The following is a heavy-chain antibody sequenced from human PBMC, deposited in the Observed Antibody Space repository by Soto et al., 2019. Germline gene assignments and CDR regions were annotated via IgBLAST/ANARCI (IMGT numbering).Heavy chain of an antibody. Sequence: GASVKVSCKASGYTFTSYDINWVRQATGQGLEWMGWMNPNSGNTGYAQKFQGRVTMTRNTSISTAYMELSSLRSEDTAVYYCARSSIAMARSKGWFDPWGQGTLVTVSS. J-gene: IGHJ5*02. CDR2: MNPNSGNT. CDR3: ARSSIAMARSKGWFDP. D-gene: IGHD6-19*01. CDR1: GYTFTSYD. V-gene: IGHV1-8*01.